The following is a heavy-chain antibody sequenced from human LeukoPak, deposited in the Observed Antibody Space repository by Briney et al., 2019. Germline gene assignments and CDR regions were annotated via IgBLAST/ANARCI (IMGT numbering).Heavy chain of an antibody. J-gene: IGHJ4*02. CDR2: ISGSGGST. V-gene: IGHV3-23*01. CDR3: AKSPRPHIVVVPSYFDY. D-gene: IGHD2-2*01. CDR1: GFTFSSYA. Sequence: GGSLRLSCAASGFTFSSYAMSWLRQAPGKGLERVSAISGSGGSTYYADSVKGRFTISRDNSKNTLYLQMTSLRAEDTAVYYCAKSPRPHIVVVPSYFDYWGQGTLVTVSS.